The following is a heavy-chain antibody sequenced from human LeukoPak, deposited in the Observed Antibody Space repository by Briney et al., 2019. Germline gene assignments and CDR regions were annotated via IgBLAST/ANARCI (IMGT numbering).Heavy chain of an antibody. D-gene: IGHD3-10*01. Sequence: SETLSLTCTVSGGSISTYYWSWIRQPPGKGLEWIGYIYYSGSTYYNPSLKSRVTISVDTSKNQFSLKLNSVTVADTAVYYCGRAYGSGSYYPVKYWGQGTLVTVSS. V-gene: IGHV4-59*08. J-gene: IGHJ4*02. CDR3: GRAYGSGSYYPVKY. CDR1: GGSISTYY. CDR2: IYYSGST.